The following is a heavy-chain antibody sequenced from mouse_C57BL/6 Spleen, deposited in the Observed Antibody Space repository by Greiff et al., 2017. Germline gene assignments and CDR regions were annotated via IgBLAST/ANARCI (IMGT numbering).Heavy chain of an antibody. CDR2: IWGGGST. D-gene: IGHD4-1*01. Sequence: QVQLKESGPGLVEPSQSLSITCTVSGFSLTSYGVDWVRQPPGKGLEWLGVIWGGGSTNYNSALMSRLTISKDNSKSQVYLKMNSRQTDDTAMYYGAKHGWDEGGYYYAMDYWGQGTSVTVSS. J-gene: IGHJ4*01. V-gene: IGHV2-9*01. CDR1: GFSLTSYG. CDR3: AKHGWDEGGYYYAMDY.